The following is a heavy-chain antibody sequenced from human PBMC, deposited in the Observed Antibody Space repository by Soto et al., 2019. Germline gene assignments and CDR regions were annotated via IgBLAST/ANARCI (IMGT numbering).Heavy chain of an antibody. J-gene: IGHJ6*02. CDR2: IIPIFGTA. V-gene: IGHV1-69*01. CDR3: AGACSGGSCYPRGNGMDV. CDR1: GGTFSSYA. Sequence: QVQLVQSGAEVKKPGSSVKVSCKASGGTFSSYAISWVRQAPGQGLEWMGGIIPIFGTANYAQKFQGRVTITADESTSTAYMELSSLRSEDTAVYHCAGACSGGSCYPRGNGMDVWGQGTTVTVSS. D-gene: IGHD2-15*01.